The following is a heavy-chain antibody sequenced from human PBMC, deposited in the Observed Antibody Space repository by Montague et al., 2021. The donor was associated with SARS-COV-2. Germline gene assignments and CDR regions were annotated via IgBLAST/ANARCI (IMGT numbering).Heavy chain of an antibody. CDR2: ISSSGGGSTK. J-gene: IGHJ6*02. CDR3: ARDRDWDDWCGMDV. CDR1: GFIFSIYE. V-gene: IGHV3-48*03. D-gene: IGHD2-21*01. Sequence: SLSLSCAASGFIFSIYEMNWVRQAPGKGLEWISYISSSGGGSTKDYTDSVKGRFTISRDNAKNSLYLQMNSLRVEDTAIYYCARDRDWDDWCGMDVWGQGTTVTVSS.